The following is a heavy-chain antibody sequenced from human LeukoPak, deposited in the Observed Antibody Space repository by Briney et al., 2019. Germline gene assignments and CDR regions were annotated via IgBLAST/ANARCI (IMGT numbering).Heavy chain of an antibody. CDR2: IIPIFGTA. Sequence: SVKVSCKASGYTFSGYYIHWVRQAPGQGLEWMGGIIPIFGTANYAQKFQGRLTITADKSTSTAYMELSSLRSEDTAMYYCARTDCGGDCYSSRGWFDPWGQGTLVTVSS. CDR3: ARTDCGGDCYSSRGWFDP. V-gene: IGHV1-69*06. J-gene: IGHJ5*02. CDR1: GYTFSGYY. D-gene: IGHD2-21*02.